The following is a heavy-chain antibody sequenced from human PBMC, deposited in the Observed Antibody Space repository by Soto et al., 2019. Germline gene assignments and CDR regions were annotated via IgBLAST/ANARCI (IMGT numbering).Heavy chain of an antibody. CDR1: GFTFSSYG. J-gene: IGHJ2*01. V-gene: IGHV3-33*01. CDR3: ARVPGSYWYFDL. Sequence: QVQLVESGGGVVQPGRSLRLSCAASGFTFSSYGMHGVRQAPGKGLEWVAVIWYDGSNKYYADSVKGRFTISRDNSKNTLYLQMNSLRAEDTAVYYCARVPGSYWYFDLWGRGTLVTVSS. D-gene: IGHD3-10*01. CDR2: IWYDGSNK.